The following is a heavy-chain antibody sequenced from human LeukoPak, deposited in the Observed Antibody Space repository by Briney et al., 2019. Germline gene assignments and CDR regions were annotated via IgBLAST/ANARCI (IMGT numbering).Heavy chain of an antibody. Sequence: PGWSLRLSCAASGFTFSSYAMSWVRQAPGKGLEWVSAISGSGGSTYYADSVEGRFTISRDNSKNTLYLQMNSLRAEDTAVYYCAKPLGYNWGSPFDYWGQGTLVTVSS. V-gene: IGHV3-23*01. D-gene: IGHD7-27*01. CDR3: AKPLGYNWGSPFDY. J-gene: IGHJ4*02. CDR2: ISGSGGST. CDR1: GFTFSSYA.